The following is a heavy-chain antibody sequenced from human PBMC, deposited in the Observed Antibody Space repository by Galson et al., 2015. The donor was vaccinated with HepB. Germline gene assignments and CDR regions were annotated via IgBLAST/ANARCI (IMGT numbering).Heavy chain of an antibody. J-gene: IGHJ5*02. D-gene: IGHD5-18*01. CDR1: GGTFSSYT. Sequence: SVKVSCKASGGTFSSYTISWVRQAPGQGLEWMGRIIPILGIASYAQKFQGRVTITADKSTSTAYMELSSLRSEDTAVYYCASTPRGYSYGTYNWFDPWGQGTLVTVSS. CDR2: IIPILGIA. V-gene: IGHV1-69*02. CDR3: ASTPRGYSYGTYNWFDP.